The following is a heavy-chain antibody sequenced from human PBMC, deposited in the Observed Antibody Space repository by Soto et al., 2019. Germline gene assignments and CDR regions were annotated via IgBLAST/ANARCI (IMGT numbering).Heavy chain of an antibody. D-gene: IGHD6-6*01. CDR2: IYYSGST. V-gene: IGHV4-59*01. CDR1: GGSISSYY. CDR3: EIEISVARTHYFDY. Sequence: SETLCHTCTVSGGSISSYYWSWIRQPPGKGLEWIGYIYYSGSTNYNPSLKSRVTISEDTSKNQFSLKMSSVTAADTAVYYCEIEISVARTHYFDYSAQRTLVTVSS. J-gene: IGHJ4*02.